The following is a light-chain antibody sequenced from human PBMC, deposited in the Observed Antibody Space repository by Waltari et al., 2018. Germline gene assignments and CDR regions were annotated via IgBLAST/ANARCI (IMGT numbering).Light chain of an antibody. CDR3: LSRDISSTRF. CDR1: ILRSYS. Sequence: SSELTQDPTVSVALGPTVRIPCQGDILRSYSASWYQQRPGQAPVLVFYGQDNRPSGIPDRFSGSTSGDTATLTITGTQAEDEADYYCLSRDISSTRFFGGGTRLTV. J-gene: IGLJ2*01. V-gene: IGLV3-19*01. CDR2: GQD.